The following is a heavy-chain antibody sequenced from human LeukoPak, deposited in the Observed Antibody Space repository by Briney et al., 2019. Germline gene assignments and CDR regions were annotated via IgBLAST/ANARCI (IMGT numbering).Heavy chain of an antibody. V-gene: IGHV3-30*18. D-gene: IGHD5-12*01. CDR2: ISYDGSNK. Sequence: GGSLRLSCAASGFTFSSYGMHWVRQAPGKGLEWVAVISYDGSNKYYADSVKGRFTISRDNSKNTLYLQMNSLRAEDTAVYYCAKDLRVDIVATLDYWGQGTLVTVSS. CDR3: AKDLRVDIVATLDY. J-gene: IGHJ4*02. CDR1: GFTFSSYG.